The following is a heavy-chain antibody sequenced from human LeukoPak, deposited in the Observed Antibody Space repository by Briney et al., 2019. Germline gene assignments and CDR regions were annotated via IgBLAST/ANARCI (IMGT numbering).Heavy chain of an antibody. CDR2: INHSGST. J-gene: IGHJ4*02. V-gene: IGHV4-34*01. D-gene: IGHD6-13*01. CDR3: ARGGRQQLTPYYFDY. CDR1: GGSFSGYY. Sequence: SETLSLTCAVYGGSFSGYYWSWIRQPPGKGLEWIGEINHSGSTNYNPSLKSRVTISVDTSKNQFSLKLSSVTAVDTAVYYCARGGRQQLTPYYFDYWGQGTLVTVSS.